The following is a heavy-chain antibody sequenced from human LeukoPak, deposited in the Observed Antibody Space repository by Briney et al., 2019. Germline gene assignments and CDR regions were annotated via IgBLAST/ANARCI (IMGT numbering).Heavy chain of an antibody. V-gene: IGHV4-34*01. Sequence: SETLSLTCAVYGGSFSGYYWSWIRQPPGKGLEWIGEINHSGSTNYNQSLKSRLTISVDTSKNQFSLKLSPVTGADAALYYWSSQAHLVVVAGDIYGGTDSSFDPWGQGTLVTVSS. CDR2: INHSGST. D-gene: IGHD2-2*02. CDR3: SSQAHLVVVAGDIYGGTDSSFDP. CDR1: GGSFSGYY. J-gene: IGHJ5*02.